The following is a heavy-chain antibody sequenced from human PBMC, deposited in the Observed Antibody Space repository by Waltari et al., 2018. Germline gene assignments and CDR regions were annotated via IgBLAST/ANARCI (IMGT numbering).Heavy chain of an antibody. CDR2: IYYSGNT. Sequence: QLQESGPGLMKTSETLSLTCTVSGDSISSSHYYWGWIRQPPGKGLEWIGSIYYSGNTYYNPSLKSRATVAVDTSKNQVSLNRISVTAADTAVYFCARDFTVRYFDWLSQGDLYYFDNWGQGTLVTVSS. CDR1: GDSISSSHYY. CDR3: ARDFTVRYFDWLSQGDLYYFDN. D-gene: IGHD3-9*01. V-gene: IGHV4-39*07. J-gene: IGHJ4*02.